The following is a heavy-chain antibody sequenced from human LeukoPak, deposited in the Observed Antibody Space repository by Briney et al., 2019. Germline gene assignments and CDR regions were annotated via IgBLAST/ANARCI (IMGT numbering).Heavy chain of an antibody. CDR1: GDSITTYY. V-gene: IGHV4-59*01. CDR3: ARDSWGRFDY. Sequence: SETLSLTCTVSGDSITTYYWSWIRQPPEKGLEWIGYIFQSGTTKYNPSLKSRVTILSDVSKNQFSLNLTSVTAADTAVYYCARDSWGRFDYWGQGTLVAVSS. J-gene: IGHJ4*02. D-gene: IGHD7-27*01. CDR2: IFQSGTT.